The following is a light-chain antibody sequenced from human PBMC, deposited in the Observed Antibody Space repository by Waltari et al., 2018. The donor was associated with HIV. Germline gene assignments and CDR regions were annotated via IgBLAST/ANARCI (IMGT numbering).Light chain of an antibody. Sequence: DIVMVQSPDSLAVSVGERATINCKSSRSFLYGTNYKNYVAWYTRKPGLPPTPLVHWGSVRVSVVPDRVSGSGSGTDFTLTIDRVQPEDVGIYFCQQYYSSPLTFGQGTLLEIK. CDR3: QQYYSSPLT. V-gene: IGKV4-1*01. CDR2: WGS. CDR1: RSFLYGTNYKNY. J-gene: IGKJ5*01.